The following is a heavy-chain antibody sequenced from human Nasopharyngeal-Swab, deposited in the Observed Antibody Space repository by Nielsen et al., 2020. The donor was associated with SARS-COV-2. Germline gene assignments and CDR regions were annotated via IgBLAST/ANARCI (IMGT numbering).Heavy chain of an antibody. CDR1: RGSISSYY. D-gene: IGHD3-3*01. Sequence: SGTPSLPLTGSRGSISSYYWSWIRQPPGKGLEWIGYIYYSGSTNYNPSLKSRVTISVDTSKNQFSLKLSSVTAADTAVYYCARGVGFLAYYFDYWGQGTLVTVSS. CDR3: ARGVGFLAYYFDY. CDR2: IYYSGST. V-gene: IGHV4-59*01. J-gene: IGHJ4*02.